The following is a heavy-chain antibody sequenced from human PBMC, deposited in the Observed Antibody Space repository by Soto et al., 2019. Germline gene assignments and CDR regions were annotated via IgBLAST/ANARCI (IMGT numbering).Heavy chain of an antibody. CDR1: GTSLSGLP. D-gene: IGHD4-17*01. CDR3: AAGVTTFDY. CDR2: LDYEEGER. V-gene: IGHV1-24*01. Sequence: ASVKVSCKVSGTSLSGLPMHWVRQAPGKGPEWMGSLDYEEGERSFAHRFQGRLTVTEDTSTDTAYMELSSLMSEDTAVYYCAAGVTTFDYWGQGTLVTVSS. J-gene: IGHJ4*02.